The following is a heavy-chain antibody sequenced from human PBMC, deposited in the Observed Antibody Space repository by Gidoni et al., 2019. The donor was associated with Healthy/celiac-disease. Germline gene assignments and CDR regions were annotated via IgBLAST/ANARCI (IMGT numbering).Heavy chain of an antibody. J-gene: IGHJ5*02. V-gene: IGHV4-31*03. CDR2: LYYSGST. D-gene: IGHD3-16*01. Sequence: QVQLQESGPGLVKPSQTLSLTCTVSGGSISSGGYYWSWIRQHPGKGLEWIGDLYYSGSTYYNPSLKSRVTISVETSKNTFSLKLSSGTAAGTAVEYCARGGGVVAPWGQGTLVTVSS. CDR3: ARGGGVVAP. CDR1: GGSISSGGYY.